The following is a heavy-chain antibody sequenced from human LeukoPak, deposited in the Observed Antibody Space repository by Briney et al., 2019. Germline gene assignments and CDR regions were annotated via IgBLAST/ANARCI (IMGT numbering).Heavy chain of an antibody. V-gene: IGHV4-59*12. D-gene: IGHD3-10*01. CDR1: GGSISSYY. CDR2: IYYSGST. J-gene: IGHJ4*02. Sequence: SETLSLTCTVSGGSISSYYWSWIRQPPGKGLEWIGYIYYSGSTNYNPSLKSRVTISVDTSKNQFSLKLSSVTAADTAVYYCAKDRGLYGSGSSLFDYWGQGTLVTVSS. CDR3: AKDRGLYGSGSSLFDY.